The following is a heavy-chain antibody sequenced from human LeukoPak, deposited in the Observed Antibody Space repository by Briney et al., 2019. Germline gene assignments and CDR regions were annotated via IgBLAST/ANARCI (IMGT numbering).Heavy chain of an antibody. D-gene: IGHD2-2*01. J-gene: IGHJ4*02. CDR3: AKGYCSSTSCLSDY. Sequence: GGSLRLSCAASGFTFSSYGMHWVRQAPGKGLEWVAFIRYDGSNKYYADSVKGRFTISRDNSKNTLYLQMNSLRAEDMALYYCAKGYCSSTSCLSDYWGQGTLVTVSS. V-gene: IGHV3-30*02. CDR1: GFTFSSYG. CDR2: IRYDGSNK.